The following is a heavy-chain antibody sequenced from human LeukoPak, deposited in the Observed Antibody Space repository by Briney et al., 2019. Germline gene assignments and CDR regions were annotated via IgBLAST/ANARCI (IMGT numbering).Heavy chain of an antibody. J-gene: IGHJ4*02. Sequence: PSQTLSLTCTVSGGSISSGSYYWSWIRQPAGKGLEWIGRIYTSGSTNYNPSLKSRVTISVDTSKNQFSLKLSSVTAADTAVYYCARGIAAAGSQFDYWGQGTLVTASS. D-gene: IGHD6-13*01. CDR1: GGSISSGSYY. CDR2: IYTSGST. CDR3: ARGIAAAGSQFDY. V-gene: IGHV4-61*02.